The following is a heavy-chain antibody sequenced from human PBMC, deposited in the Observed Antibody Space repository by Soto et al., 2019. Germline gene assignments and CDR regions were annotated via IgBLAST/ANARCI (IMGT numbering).Heavy chain of an antibody. D-gene: IGHD4-17*01. J-gene: IGHJ4*02. CDR2: ISGSGGST. V-gene: IGHV3-23*01. CDR1: GFTFSSYA. CDR3: AKDLTSTVTTGFDY. Sequence: LRLSCAASGFTFSSYAMSWVRQAPGKGLEWVSAISGSGGSTYYADSVKGRFTISRDNSKNTLYLQMSSLRAEDTAVYYCAKDLTSTVTTGFDYWGQGTLVTVSS.